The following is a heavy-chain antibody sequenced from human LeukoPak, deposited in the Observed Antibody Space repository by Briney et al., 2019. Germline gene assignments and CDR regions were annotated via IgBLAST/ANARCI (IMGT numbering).Heavy chain of an antibody. Sequence: SVTLSCTASGGTFSSYTISWVRQAPGPGLEWMGRIIPILGIANYAQKFQGRVTTTADKSTSTAYIELSSLRSEDTAVYYCARGTTGTTAFFYFDYWGQGTLVTVSS. CDR2: IIPILGIA. V-gene: IGHV1-69*02. D-gene: IGHD1-1*01. J-gene: IGHJ4*02. CDR1: GGTFSSYT. CDR3: ARGTTGTTAFFYFDY.